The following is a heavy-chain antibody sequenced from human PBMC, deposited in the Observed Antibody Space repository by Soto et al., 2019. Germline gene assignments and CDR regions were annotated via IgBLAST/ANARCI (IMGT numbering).Heavy chain of an antibody. Sequence: PGGSLRLSCAASGSTFSSYAMSWIRLSPGKGLEWVSVISSGGHNTYYTPSVKGRFTISRDDFKNTLYLQMNSLRTEDTAMYYCAKLRDFVVLPAGILDYWGPGTLVTVSS. CDR3: AKLRDFVVLPAGILDY. V-gene: IGHV3-23*01. D-gene: IGHD2-8*01. CDR2: ISSGGHNT. J-gene: IGHJ4*02. CDR1: GSTFSSYA.